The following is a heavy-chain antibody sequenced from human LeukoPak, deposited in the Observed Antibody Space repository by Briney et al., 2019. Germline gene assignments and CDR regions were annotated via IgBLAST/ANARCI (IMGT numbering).Heavy chain of an antibody. CDR3: AKCEGFGEFYYYYYYMDV. CDR1: GFTFSSYG. D-gene: IGHD3-10*01. J-gene: IGHJ6*03. CDR2: IRYDGSNK. V-gene: IGHV3-30*02. Sequence: GGSLRLSCAASGFTFSSYGMHWVRQAPGKGLEWVAFIRYDGSNKYYADSVKGRFTISRDNSKNTLYLQMNSLRAEDTAVYYCAKCEGFGEFYYYYYYMDVWGKGTTVTISS.